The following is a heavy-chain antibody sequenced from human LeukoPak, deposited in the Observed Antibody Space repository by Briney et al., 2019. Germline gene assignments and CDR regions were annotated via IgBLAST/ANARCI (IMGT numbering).Heavy chain of an antibody. Sequence: SGGSLRLSCSASGFTFSSYTIHWVRQAPGKGLEFVSAITNNGGNTYYADSVKGRFTISRDNAKNSLYLQMNSLRAEDTALYYCAKDMEYGDSSGYYYYGMDVWGQGTTVTVSS. V-gene: IGHV3-64*04. CDR1: GFTFSSYT. J-gene: IGHJ6*02. D-gene: IGHD3-22*01. CDR3: AKDMEYGDSSGYYYYGMDV. CDR2: ITNNGGNT.